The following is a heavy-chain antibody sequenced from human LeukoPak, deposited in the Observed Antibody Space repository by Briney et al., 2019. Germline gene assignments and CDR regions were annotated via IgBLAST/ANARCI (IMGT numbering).Heavy chain of an antibody. Sequence: PGGSLRLSCAASGFTFDDYGMSWVRQAPGKGLEWVSGINWNGGSTGYADSVKGRFTISRDNAKNSLYLQMNSLRAEVTALYYCASGLIAAAGTAGYWGQGTLVTVSS. CDR2: INWNGGST. CDR1: GFTFDDYG. V-gene: IGHV3-20*04. D-gene: IGHD6-13*01. J-gene: IGHJ4*02. CDR3: ASGLIAAAGTAGY.